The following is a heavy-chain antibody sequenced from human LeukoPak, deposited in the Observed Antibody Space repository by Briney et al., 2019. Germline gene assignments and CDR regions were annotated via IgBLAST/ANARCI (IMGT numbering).Heavy chain of an antibody. V-gene: IGHV3-7*04. CDR2: IKPDGSGK. CDR3: ARQNFEY. Sequence: PGGSLRLSCAASGFXFSSYWMNWVRQAPGRGLEWVANIKPDGSGKYYVDSVKGRFTISRDNAKNSLYLQMNSLRAEDTAVYYCARQNFEYWAQGTLVTVSS. J-gene: IGHJ4*02. CDR1: GFXFSSYW.